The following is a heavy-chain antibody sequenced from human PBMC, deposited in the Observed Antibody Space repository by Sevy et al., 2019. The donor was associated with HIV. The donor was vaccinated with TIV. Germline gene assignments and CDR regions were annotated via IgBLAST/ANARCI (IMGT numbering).Heavy chain of an antibody. D-gene: IGHD3-22*01. CDR1: GFTFSGSA. CDR2: IRSKANSYAT. CDR3: TVWCPASGYYIGWFDP. Sequence: GGSLRLSCAASGFTFSGSAMHWVRQASGKGLEWVGRIRSKANSYATAYAASVKGRFTISRDDSKNTAYLQMNSLKTEDTAVYYCTVWCPASGYYIGWFDPWGQGTLVTVSS. V-gene: IGHV3-73*01. J-gene: IGHJ5*02.